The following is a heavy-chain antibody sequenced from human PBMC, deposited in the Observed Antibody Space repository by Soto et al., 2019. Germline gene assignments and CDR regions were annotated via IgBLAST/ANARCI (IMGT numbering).Heavy chain of an antibody. J-gene: IGHJ5*02. V-gene: IGHV1-18*01. D-gene: IGHD3-3*01. Sequence: RASVKVSCKASGYTFTSYGISWVRQAAGQGLEWMGWISAYNGNTNYAQKLQGRVTMTTDTSTSTAYMELRSLRSDDTAVYYCARGRFWSGYYGWFDPWGQGTLVTVSS. CDR1: GYTFTSYG. CDR3: ARGRFWSGYYGWFDP. CDR2: ISAYNGNT.